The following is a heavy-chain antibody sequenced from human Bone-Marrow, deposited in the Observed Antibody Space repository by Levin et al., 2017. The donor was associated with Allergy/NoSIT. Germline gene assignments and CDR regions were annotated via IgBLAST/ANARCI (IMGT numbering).Heavy chain of an antibody. Sequence: PGGSLRLSCAASGFSFDDYAMHWVRQAPGKGLEWVSGISWNSGSLGYADSVKGRFIISRDNARNSLYLEINSLRAEDTAVYYCAKAKVSSGWSYYGMDVWGQGTTVTVSS. D-gene: IGHD6-13*01. V-gene: IGHV3-9*01. CDR3: AKAKVSSGWSYYGMDV. J-gene: IGHJ6*02. CDR2: ISWNSGSL. CDR1: GFSFDDYA.